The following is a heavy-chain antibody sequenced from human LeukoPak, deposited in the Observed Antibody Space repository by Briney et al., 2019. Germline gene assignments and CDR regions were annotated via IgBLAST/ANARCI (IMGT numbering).Heavy chain of an antibody. CDR3: AKDREYYDSSGYYPGY. CDR2: IRYDGSNK. CDR1: GFTFSSYG. V-gene: IGHV3-30*02. D-gene: IGHD3-22*01. Sequence: GGSLRLSCAASGFTFSSYGMHWVRQAPGKGLEWVAFIRYDGSNKYYADSVKGRFTISRDNSKNTLYLQMNSLRAEDTAVYYCAKDREYYDSSGYYPGYWGQGTLVTVSS. J-gene: IGHJ4*02.